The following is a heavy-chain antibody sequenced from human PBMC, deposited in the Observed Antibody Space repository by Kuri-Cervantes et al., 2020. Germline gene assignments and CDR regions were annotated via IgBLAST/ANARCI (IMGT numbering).Heavy chain of an antibody. J-gene: IGHJ6*03. Sequence: GESLKISCAASGFTFSSYSMNWVRQAPGKGLEWVSYISSSSSYIYYADSVKGRFTISRDNAKNSLYLQMNSLRVEDTAAYYCARGPRGYSGYDYSYYYLDVWGKGTTVTVSS. D-gene: IGHD5-12*01. CDR2: ISSSSSYI. CDR3: ARGPRGYSGYDYSYYYLDV. CDR1: GFTFSSYS. V-gene: IGHV3-21*05.